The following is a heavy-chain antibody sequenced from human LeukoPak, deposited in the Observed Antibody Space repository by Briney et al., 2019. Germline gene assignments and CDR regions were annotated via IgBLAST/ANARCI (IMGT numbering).Heavy chain of an antibody. CDR3: ARAYDSSGYYFGY. J-gene: IGHJ4*02. V-gene: IGHV4-61*01. Sequence: PSETLSLTCTVSGGSVSSGSYYWSWIRLPPGKGLEWIGYIYYSGSTNYNPSLKSRVTISVDTSKNQFSLKLSSVTAADTAVYYCARAYDSSGYYFGYWGQGTLVTVSS. D-gene: IGHD3-22*01. CDR2: IYYSGST. CDR1: GGSVSSGSYY.